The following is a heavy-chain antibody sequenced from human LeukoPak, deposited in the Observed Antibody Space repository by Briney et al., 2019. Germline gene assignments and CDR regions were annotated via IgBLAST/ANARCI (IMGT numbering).Heavy chain of an antibody. CDR3: ARAGARITMVRGVQSHFGY. CDR2: IIPIFGTA. J-gene: IGHJ4*02. Sequence: ASVKVSCKASGGTFSSYAISWVRQAPGQGLEWMGGIIPIFGTANYAQKFQGRVTITADESTSTAYMELSSLRSDDTAVYYCARAGARITMVRGVQSHFGYWGQGTLVTVSS. CDR1: GGTFSSYA. V-gene: IGHV1-69*13. D-gene: IGHD3-10*01.